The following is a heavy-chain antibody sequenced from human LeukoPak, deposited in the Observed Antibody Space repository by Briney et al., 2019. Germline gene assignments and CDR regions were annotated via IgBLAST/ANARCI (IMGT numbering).Heavy chain of an antibody. D-gene: IGHD6-13*01. J-gene: IGHJ4*02. Sequence: SETLSLTCAVYGGSFSGYYWSWIRQPPGKGLEWIGEINHSGSTNYNPSLKSRVTISVDTSKNQFSLKLSSVTAADTAVYYCARVIAAAGHFDYWGQGTLVTVSS. CDR1: GGSFSGYY. V-gene: IGHV4-34*01. CDR2: INHSGST. CDR3: ARVIAAAGHFDY.